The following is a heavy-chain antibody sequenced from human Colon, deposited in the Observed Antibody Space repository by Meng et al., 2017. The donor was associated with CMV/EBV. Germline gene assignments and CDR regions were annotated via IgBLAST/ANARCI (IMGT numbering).Heavy chain of an antibody. CDR1: GVSVTSGAYH. V-gene: IGHV4-61*08. CDR3: AKSRSSTPGIVDD. J-gene: IGHJ4*02. CDR2: IYDTGIT. Sequence: QVQLQESGQGLWKPPEPLLLTCIVSGVSVTSGAYHWSWIRQSPGKGLEWIGYIYDTGITIYNPSLKSRVTIFLETSKNQFSLNLNSMTTADTAVYYCAKSRSSTPGIVDDWGQGTLVTVSS. D-gene: IGHD2/OR15-2a*01.